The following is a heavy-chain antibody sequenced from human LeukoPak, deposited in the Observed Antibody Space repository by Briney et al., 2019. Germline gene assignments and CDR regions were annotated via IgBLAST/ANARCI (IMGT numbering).Heavy chain of an antibody. J-gene: IGHJ4*02. D-gene: IGHD4-17*01. CDR3: ARGPTVKYFDY. Sequence: SETLSLTCTVSRGSISSTTYYWGWIRQPPGKGLEWIGTIYYSGSTYYNPSLKSRVTISVDTSQNQFSLKLSSVTAADTAVYYWARGPTVKYFDYWGQGTLVTVSS. CDR1: RGSISSTTYY. V-gene: IGHV4-39*07. CDR2: IYYSGST.